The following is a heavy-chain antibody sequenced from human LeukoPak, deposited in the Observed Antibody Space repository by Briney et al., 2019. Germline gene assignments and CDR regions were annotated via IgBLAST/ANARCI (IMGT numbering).Heavy chain of an antibody. CDR3: AKDRNGGWFNWYFDL. CDR1: GFTFSSYA. D-gene: IGHD6-19*01. CDR2: ISGSGSST. J-gene: IGHJ2*01. Sequence: PGGSLRLSCAASGFTFSSYATSWVRQAPGKGLEWVSAISGSGSSTYYADSVKGRFTISRDNSKNTLYLQMNSLRAEDTAVYYCAKDRNGGWFNWYFDLWGRGTLVTVSS. V-gene: IGHV3-23*01.